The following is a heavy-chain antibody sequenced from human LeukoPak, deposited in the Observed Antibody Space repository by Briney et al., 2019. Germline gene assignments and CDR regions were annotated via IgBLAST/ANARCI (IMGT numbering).Heavy chain of an antibody. V-gene: IGHV4-59*01. D-gene: IGHD3-3*01. Sequence: PSETLSLTCTVSGGSISSYYWSWLRQPPGKGLEGIGYIYYSGSTNYNPPLKSRVTISVDTSKNPFSLKLSSVTAADTAVYYCARSPPYYDFWSGYFDYWGQGTLVTVSS. CDR1: GGSISSYY. CDR3: ARSPPYYDFWSGYFDY. J-gene: IGHJ4*02. CDR2: IYYSGST.